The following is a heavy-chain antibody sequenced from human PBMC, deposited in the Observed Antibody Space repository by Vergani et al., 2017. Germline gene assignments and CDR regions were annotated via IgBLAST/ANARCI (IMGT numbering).Heavy chain of an antibody. V-gene: IGHV4-38-2*01. CDR1: GYSISSGYY. CDR2: IYHSGST. CDR3: ARSWQQGPFDY. D-gene: IGHD6-13*01. J-gene: IGHJ4*02. Sequence: QVQLQESGPGLLKPSQTLSLTCAVSGYSISSGYYWGWIRQPPGKGLEWIGSIYHSGSTYYNPSLKSRVTISVDTSKNQFSLKLSSVTAADTAVYYCARSWQQGPFDYWGQGTLVTVSS.